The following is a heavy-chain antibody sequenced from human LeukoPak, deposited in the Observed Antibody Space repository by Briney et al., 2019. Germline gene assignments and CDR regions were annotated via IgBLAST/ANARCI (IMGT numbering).Heavy chain of an antibody. D-gene: IGHD1-1*01. CDR3: ARDQGYSWNDQPYDY. V-gene: IGHV3-21*01. CDR2: ISSSSSYI. Sequence: GGSLSLTCVCCGFTFSSYIMNWVRQAPGKGLDWVSSISSSSSYIYYADSVKGRFTISRDNAKNSLYLQMNSLRAEDTAVYYCARDQGYSWNDQPYDYWGQGTLVTVSS. CDR1: GFTFSSYI. J-gene: IGHJ4*02.